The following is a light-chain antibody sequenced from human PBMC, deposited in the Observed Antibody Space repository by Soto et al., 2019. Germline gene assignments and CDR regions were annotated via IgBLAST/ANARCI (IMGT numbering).Light chain of an antibody. Sequence: QSVLTQPRSVSGSPGQSVTISCTGTSSDIGNYNYVSWYQQHPGKAPKLIIYDVSKRPSGIPDRFFGSKFGNTASLTISGLQAEDEADYYCCSYAGSFIFVFGTGTKVPS. CDR3: CSYAGSFIFV. J-gene: IGLJ1*01. CDR2: DVS. CDR1: SSDIGNYNY. V-gene: IGLV2-11*01.